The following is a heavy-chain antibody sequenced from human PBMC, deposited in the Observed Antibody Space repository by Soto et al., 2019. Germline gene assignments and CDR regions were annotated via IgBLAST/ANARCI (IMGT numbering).Heavy chain of an antibody. V-gene: IGHV3-74*01. J-gene: IGHJ4*02. Sequence: GGSLRLSCVASGFTFTTYWMSWVRQAPGKGLQWVSRINPDATTINYADSVKGRFTVSRDNAKNTLYLQMNSLRAEDTAVYYCATAGSYRFDHWGQGTLVTVSS. CDR1: GFTFTTYW. CDR3: ATAGSYRFDH. CDR2: INPDATTI. D-gene: IGHD3-10*01.